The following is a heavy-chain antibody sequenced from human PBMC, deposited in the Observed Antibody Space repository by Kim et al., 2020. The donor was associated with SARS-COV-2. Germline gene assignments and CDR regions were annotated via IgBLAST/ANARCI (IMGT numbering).Heavy chain of an antibody. V-gene: IGHV4-39*01. J-gene: IGHJ6*02. Sequence: PSLKSRVTISVDTSKNQFSLKLSSVTAADTAVYYCARLELRISYYYGMDVWGQGTTVTVSS. CDR3: ARLELRISYYYGMDV. D-gene: IGHD1-7*01.